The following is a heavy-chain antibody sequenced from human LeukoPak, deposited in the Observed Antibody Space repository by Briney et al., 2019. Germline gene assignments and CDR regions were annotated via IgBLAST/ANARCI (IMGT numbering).Heavy chain of an antibody. Sequence: SETLSLTCTVSGGSISSSSYYWGWIRQPPGKGLEWIGSIHYSGSTYYNPSLKSRVTISVDTSKNQFSLKLSSVTAADTAVYYCARDPRGGWFDPWGQGTLVTVSS. CDR1: GGSISSSSYY. CDR2: IHYSGST. CDR3: ARDPRGGWFDP. V-gene: IGHV4-39*07. J-gene: IGHJ5*02. D-gene: IGHD3-10*01.